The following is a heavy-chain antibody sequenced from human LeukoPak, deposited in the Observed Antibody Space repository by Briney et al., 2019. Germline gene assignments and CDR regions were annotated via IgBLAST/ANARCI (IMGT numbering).Heavy chain of an antibody. V-gene: IGHV3-7*01. CDR2: IKQDGSEK. Sequence: GGSLRLSCAASGFSVRTTYMSWVRQAPGKGLEWVANIKQDGSEKYYVDSVKGRFTISRDNAKNSLYLQMNSLRAEDTAVYYCARDSRWQWLWGQGTMVTVSS. J-gene: IGHJ3*01. D-gene: IGHD6-19*01. CDR3: ARDSRWQWL. CDR1: GFSVRTTY.